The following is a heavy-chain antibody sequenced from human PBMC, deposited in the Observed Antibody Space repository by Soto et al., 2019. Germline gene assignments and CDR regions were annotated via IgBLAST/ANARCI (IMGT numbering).Heavy chain of an antibody. V-gene: IGHV5-51*01. D-gene: IGHD1-26*01. J-gene: IGHJ4*02. CDR2: FYPGDSGT. CDR3: ARGSGSYAAGFDY. CDR1: GYSFTGYW. Sequence: GESLKISCKASGYSFTGYWVAWVRQMPGKGLEWMGVFYPGDSGTRYSPSFQGQVTISGDKSISTAYLQWSGLQASDTAIYYCARGSGSYAAGFDYWGPGTLVTVSS.